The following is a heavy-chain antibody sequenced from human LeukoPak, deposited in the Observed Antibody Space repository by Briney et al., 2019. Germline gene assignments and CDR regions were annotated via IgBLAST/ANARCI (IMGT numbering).Heavy chain of an antibody. J-gene: IGHJ4*02. CDR1: GYXFTSYF. Sequence: ASVKVSCKTSGYXFTSYFIHWVRQAPGQGLEWMGMINPSGGSTSYAQKFQGRVTMTRDTSTSTVYMELSSLRSEDTAVYYCARDSGSYADYWGQGALVTVSS. D-gene: IGHD1-26*01. CDR2: INPSGGST. CDR3: ARDSGSYADY. V-gene: IGHV1-46*01.